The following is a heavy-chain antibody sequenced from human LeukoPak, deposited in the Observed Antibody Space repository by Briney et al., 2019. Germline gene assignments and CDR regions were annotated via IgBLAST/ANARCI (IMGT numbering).Heavy chain of an antibody. Sequence: SETLSLTCTVSGGSISSGSYYWSWIRQPAGKGLEWIVRRYTSGSTNYNPSLKSRVTISVDTSKNQFSLKLSSVTAADTAVYYCARHSTGRAFFDYWGQGTLVTVYS. D-gene: IGHD1-14*01. CDR1: GGSISSGSYY. CDR3: ARHSTGRAFFDY. V-gene: IGHV4-61*02. CDR2: RYTSGST. J-gene: IGHJ4*02.